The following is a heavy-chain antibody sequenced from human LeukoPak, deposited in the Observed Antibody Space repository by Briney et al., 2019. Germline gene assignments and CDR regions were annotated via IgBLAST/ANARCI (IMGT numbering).Heavy chain of an antibody. J-gene: IGHJ5*02. Sequence: SETLSLTCTVSGGSISSYYWNWIRQPPGKGLEWIGYIYYSGSTNYNPSLKSRVTISVDTSKNQFSLELRPVTAADTAVYYCARTNYYDSSLNWFDPWGQGTLVTVSS. D-gene: IGHD3-22*01. CDR1: GGSISSYY. CDR3: ARTNYYDSSLNWFDP. V-gene: IGHV4-59*01. CDR2: IYYSGST.